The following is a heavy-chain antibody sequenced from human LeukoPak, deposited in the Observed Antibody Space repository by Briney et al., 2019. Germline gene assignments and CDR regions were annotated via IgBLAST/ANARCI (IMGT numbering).Heavy chain of an antibody. Sequence: ASVKVSCKASGYSLSELSTHWVRQAPGQGLEWMGGFDPGDDETIYAQKFQGRVTMTEDTSTDTAYLELSSLRSEDTAVYFCAPETDLLLDSWGQGTPVTVSS. J-gene: IGHJ5*01. V-gene: IGHV1-24*01. CDR2: FDPGDDET. CDR3: APETDLLLDS. CDR1: GYSLSELS. D-gene: IGHD1-26*01.